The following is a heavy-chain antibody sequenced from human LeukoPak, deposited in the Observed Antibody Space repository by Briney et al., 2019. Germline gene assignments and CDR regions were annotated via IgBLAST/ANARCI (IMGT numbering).Heavy chain of an antibody. CDR2: IRYDGNDK. J-gene: IGHJ5*02. V-gene: IGHV3-30*02. CDR3: AKDLMRDRWFGES. CDR1: GFTFSYYG. Sequence: GGSLRLSCAASGFTFSYYGMHWVRQAPGKGLEWVAFIRYDGNDKFYADSVKGRFTISRDTSRNTLFLQMNSLRTDDTAVYYCAKDLMRDRWFGESWGQGTLVTVSS. D-gene: IGHD3-10*01.